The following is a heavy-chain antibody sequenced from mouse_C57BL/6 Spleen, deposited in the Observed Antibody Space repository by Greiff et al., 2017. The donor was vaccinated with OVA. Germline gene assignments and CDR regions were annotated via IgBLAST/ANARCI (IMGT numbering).Heavy chain of an antibody. V-gene: IGHV1-19*01. CDR2: INPYNGGT. D-gene: IGHD2-14*01. CDR1: GYTFTDYY. J-gene: IGHJ4*01. CDR3: ARLHRGAMDY. Sequence: VQLKESGPVLVKPGASVKMSCKASGYTFTDYYMNWVKQSHGKSLEWIGVINPYNGGTSYNQKFKGKATLTVDKSSSTAYMELNSLTSEDSAVYYCARLHRGAMDYWGQGTSVTVSS.